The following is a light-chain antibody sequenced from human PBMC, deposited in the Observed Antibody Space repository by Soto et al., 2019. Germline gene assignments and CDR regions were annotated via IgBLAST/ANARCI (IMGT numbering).Light chain of an antibody. CDR2: GAS. J-gene: IGKJ1*01. V-gene: IGKV3-20*01. CDR3: QQYGDSRT. Sequence: EIVLTQSPGTLSLSPGERATLSCRASQNVRGSSLAWYQQKPGQGPRLLIYGASSRATGIPDRFSGSGSGTDFTLTISRLEPEDSAVYSCQQYGDSRTFGQGTKVEIK. CDR1: QNVRGSS.